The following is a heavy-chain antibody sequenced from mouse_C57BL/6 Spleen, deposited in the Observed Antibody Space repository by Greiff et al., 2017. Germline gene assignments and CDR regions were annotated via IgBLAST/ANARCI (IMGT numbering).Heavy chain of an antibody. CDR1: GYTFTSYW. D-gene: IGHD2-4*01. CDR2: IDPSDSET. V-gene: IGHV1-52*01. Sequence: QVQLQQPGAELVRPGSSVKLSCKASGYTFTSYWMHWVKQRPIQGLEWIGNIDPSDSETHYNQKFKDKATLTVDKSSSTAYMQLSSLTSEDSAVYYCARFGDDYGAFAYWGQGTLVTVSA. CDR3: ARFGDDYGAFAY. J-gene: IGHJ3*01.